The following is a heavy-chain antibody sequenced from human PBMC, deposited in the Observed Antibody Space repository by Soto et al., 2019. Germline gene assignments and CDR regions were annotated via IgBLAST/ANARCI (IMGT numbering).Heavy chain of an antibody. V-gene: IGHV4-34*01. Sequence: SETLSLTCAVYGGSFSGYYWSWIRQPPGKGLEWIGEINHSGSTNYNPSLKSRVTISVDTSKNQFSLKLSSVTAADTAVYYCEILIWFGELLSDYWGQGSLVTVSS. CDR2: INHSGST. CDR1: GGSFSGYY. CDR3: EILIWFGELLSDY. D-gene: IGHD3-10*01. J-gene: IGHJ4*02.